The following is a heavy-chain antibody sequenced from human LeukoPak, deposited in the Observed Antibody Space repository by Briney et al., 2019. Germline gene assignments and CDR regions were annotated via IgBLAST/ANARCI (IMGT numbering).Heavy chain of an antibody. Sequence: PGGSLRLSCVASGFTFSSYEMNWVRQAPGKGLEWLSYIGSSDSTTHYADSVKGRFTISRDNAKNSLYLQMNSLRAEDTAVYYCARVGEEGYYDILTGYFSHIISPHYYYMDVWGKGTTVTVSS. CDR2: IGSSDSTT. CDR1: GFTFSSYE. V-gene: IGHV3-48*03. D-gene: IGHD3-9*01. CDR3: ARVGEEGYYDILTGYFSHIISPHYYYMDV. J-gene: IGHJ6*03.